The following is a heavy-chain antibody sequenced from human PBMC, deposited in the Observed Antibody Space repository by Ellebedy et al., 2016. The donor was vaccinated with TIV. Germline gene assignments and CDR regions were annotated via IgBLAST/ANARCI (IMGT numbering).Heavy chain of an antibody. CDR1: GFIISGDW. CDR3: ARDLDKSSGWYGGAAY. CDR2: IHNRATYT. J-gene: IGHJ4*02. Sequence: PGGSLRLSCAASGFIISGDWMSWIRQAPGKGLEWVSSIHNRATYTSYADSVKGRFTISRDNSMTTLYLEMNSLRAEDTAVYYCARDLDKSSGWYGGAAYWGQGTLVTVSS. V-gene: IGHV3-11*06. D-gene: IGHD6-19*01.